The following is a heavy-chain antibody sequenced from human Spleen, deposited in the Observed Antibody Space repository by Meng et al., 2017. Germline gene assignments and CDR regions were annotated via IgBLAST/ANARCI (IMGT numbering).Heavy chain of an antibody. CDR1: GGSISSSSYY. D-gene: IGHD3-10*01. Sequence: ETLSLTCTVSGGSISSSSYYWGWIRQPPGKGLEWVSAISGSGGSTYYADSVKGRFTISRDNSKNTLYLQMNSLRTEDTAVYYCAKGKKNQKISGLNYYGSGSYYPNGDYFDYWGQGTLVTVSS. CDR3: AKGKKNQKISGLNYYGSGSYYPNGDYFDY. J-gene: IGHJ4*02. V-gene: IGHV3-23*01. CDR2: ISGSGGST.